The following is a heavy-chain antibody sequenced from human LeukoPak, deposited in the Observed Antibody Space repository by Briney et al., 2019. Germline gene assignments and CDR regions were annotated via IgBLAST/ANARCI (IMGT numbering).Heavy chain of an antibody. CDR1: GFTFGDYA. CDR2: IRSKAYGGTT. D-gene: IGHD3-22*01. Sequence: GGSLRLSCTASGFTFGDYAMSWVRQAPGKGLEWVGFIRSKAYGGTTEYAASVKGRFTISRDDSKSIAYLQMNSLKTEDTAVYYCTRAPYYDSSGYYFDYWGQGTLVTVSS. CDR3: TRAPYYDSSGYYFDY. V-gene: IGHV3-49*04. J-gene: IGHJ4*02.